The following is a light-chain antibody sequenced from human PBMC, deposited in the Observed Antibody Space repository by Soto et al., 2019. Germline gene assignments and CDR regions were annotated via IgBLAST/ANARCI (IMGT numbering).Light chain of an antibody. J-gene: IGKJ1*01. Sequence: AIQMTQSPSSLSASVGDRVTITCRASQGIRNDLGWYQQKPGKAPKLLIYAASSLQSGVPSRFSGSGSGTDFTLTISSPQPEDFATYYCLQDYNYSVTFGQGTKVAIK. V-gene: IGKV1-6*01. CDR3: LQDYNYSVT. CDR2: AAS. CDR1: QGIRND.